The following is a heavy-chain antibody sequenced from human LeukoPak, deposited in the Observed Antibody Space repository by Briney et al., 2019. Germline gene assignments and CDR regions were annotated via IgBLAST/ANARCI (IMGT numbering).Heavy chain of an antibody. CDR3: ATAPKTYLDY. Sequence: SETLSLTCTVSGGSISSGDYYWSWIRQPPGKGLEWIGYIYYSGSTYYNPSLKSRVIISVDTSKNQFPLKLSSVTAADTAVYYCATAPKTYLDYWGQGILVTVSS. V-gene: IGHV4-30-4*01. J-gene: IGHJ4*02. CDR2: IYYSGST. CDR1: GGSISSGDYY.